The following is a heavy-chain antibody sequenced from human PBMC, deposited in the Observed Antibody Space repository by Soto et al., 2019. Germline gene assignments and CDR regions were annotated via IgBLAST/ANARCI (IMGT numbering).Heavy chain of an antibody. CDR3: ARERTGYSSSWNYYYGMDV. CDR2: ISSSSSYI. D-gene: IGHD6-13*01. V-gene: IGHV3-21*01. Sequence: SLRLSCAASGFTFSSYSMNWVRQAPGKGLEWVSSISSSSSYIYYADSVKGRFTISRDNAKNSLYPQMNSLRAEDKSVYYCARERTGYSSSWNYYYGMDVWGQGTTVTVYS. CDR1: GFTFSSYS. J-gene: IGHJ6*02.